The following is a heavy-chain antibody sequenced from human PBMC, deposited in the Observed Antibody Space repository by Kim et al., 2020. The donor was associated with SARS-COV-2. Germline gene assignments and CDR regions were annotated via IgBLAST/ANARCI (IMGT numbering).Heavy chain of an antibody. J-gene: IGHJ3*02. Sequence: SETLSLTCTVSGGSISSYYWSWIRQPAGKGLEWIGRIYTSGSTNYNPSLKSRVTMSVDTSKNQFSLKLSSVTAADTAVYYCARDHGRAGERVGGAFDIWGQGTMVTVSS. CDR2: IYTSGST. V-gene: IGHV4-4*07. D-gene: IGHD7-27*01. CDR1: GGSISSYY. CDR3: ARDHGRAGERVGGAFDI.